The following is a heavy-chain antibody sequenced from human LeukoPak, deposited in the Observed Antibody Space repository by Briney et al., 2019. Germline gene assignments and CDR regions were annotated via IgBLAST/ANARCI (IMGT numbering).Heavy chain of an antibody. CDR2: IYSGGST. V-gene: IGHV3-53*01. CDR1: GFTVSSNY. CDR3: ASGSGSYRTPYYYMDV. Sequence: GGSLRLSCAASGFTVSSNYMSWVRQAPGKGLEWVSVIYSGGSTYYADSVKGRFTISRDNSKNTLYLQMNSLRAEDTAVYYCASGSGSYRTPYYYMDVWGTGLTVTVSS. D-gene: IGHD3-10*01. J-gene: IGHJ6*03.